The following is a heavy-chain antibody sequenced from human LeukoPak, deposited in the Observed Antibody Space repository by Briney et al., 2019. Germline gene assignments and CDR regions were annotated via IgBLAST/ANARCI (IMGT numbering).Heavy chain of an antibody. V-gene: IGHV4-39*01. CDR2: IYYSGNT. Sequence: SETLSLTCTVSGGSISSSSYYWGWIRQPPGKGLEWIGTIYYSGNTYYNPSLKSRVSISVDTSKNQFSLKLSSVTAADTAVYYCARQAVAGNGFDYWGQGILVTVSS. J-gene: IGHJ4*02. D-gene: IGHD6-19*01. CDR1: GGSISSSSYY. CDR3: ARQAVAGNGFDY.